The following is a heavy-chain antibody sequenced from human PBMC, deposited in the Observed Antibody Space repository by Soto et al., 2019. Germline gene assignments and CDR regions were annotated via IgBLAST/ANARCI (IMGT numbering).Heavy chain of an antibody. J-gene: IGHJ6*02. Sequence: GGSLRLSCAASGFSFSEYSMTWVRQAPGKGLQWVSAISGDTATTHYADSVKGRFTISRDNSKNTLYLQMNSLRAEDTAVYYCAKAVAVAGTEGVFYYYYYGMDVWGQGTTVTVSS. CDR1: GFSFSEYS. D-gene: IGHD6-19*01. V-gene: IGHV3-23*01. CDR3: AKAVAVAGTEGVFYYYYYGMDV. CDR2: ISGDTATT.